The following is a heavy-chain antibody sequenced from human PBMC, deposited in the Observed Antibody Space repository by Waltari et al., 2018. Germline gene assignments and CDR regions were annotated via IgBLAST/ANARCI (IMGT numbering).Heavy chain of an antibody. J-gene: IGHJ4*02. CDR1: GYTFISYS. Sequence: QVQLVQSGTEVKKPGATVKVSCKTSGYTFISYSMHLGRQAPGQRPEWMGWINVGNGDTKYSQEFQGRVTITSDTFARTTYMELRSLRSEDMAVYFCARGSRLPFFDWWGQGTLVSVSS. CDR3: ARGSRLPFFDW. CDR2: INVGNGDT. D-gene: IGHD4-17*01. V-gene: IGHV1-3*03.